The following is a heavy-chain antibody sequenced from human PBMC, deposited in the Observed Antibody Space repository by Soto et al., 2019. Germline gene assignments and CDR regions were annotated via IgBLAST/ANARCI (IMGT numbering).Heavy chain of an antibody. Sequence: QVTCKASGYTFTSYGSSWVRQAPGQGLELLGGIIPIFGTANYAQKFQGRVTITADESTSTAYMELSSLRSEDTAVYYCARLCSGGTCGPRNYYYYGMDVWGQGTTVTVSS. V-gene: IGHV1-69*01. CDR1: GYTFTSYG. CDR3: ARLCSGGTCGPRNYYYYGMDV. J-gene: IGHJ6*02. D-gene: IGHD2-15*01. CDR2: IIPIFGTA.